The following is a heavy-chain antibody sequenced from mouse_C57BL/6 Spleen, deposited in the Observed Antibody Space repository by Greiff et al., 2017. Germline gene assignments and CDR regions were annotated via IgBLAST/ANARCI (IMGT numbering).Heavy chain of an antibody. CDR2: INPSNGGT. CDR1: GYTFTSYW. Sequence: QVQLQQPGTELVKPGASVKLSCKASGYTFTSYWMPWVKQRPGQGLEWIGNINPSNGGTNYNEKFKSKATLTVDKSSSTAYMQLSSLTSEDSAVYYCARVGPGAYYYGREAMDDWGQGTSVTVSS. V-gene: IGHV1-53*01. J-gene: IGHJ4*01. D-gene: IGHD1-1*01. CDR3: ARVGPGAYYYGREAMDD.